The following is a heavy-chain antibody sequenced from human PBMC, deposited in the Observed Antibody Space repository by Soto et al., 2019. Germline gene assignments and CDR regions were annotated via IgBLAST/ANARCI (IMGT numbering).Heavy chain of an antibody. V-gene: IGHV1-24*01. Sequence: GASLKDFCKVSCYTLTTIYMHCVRQAPGKGVEWMGGFDPEDGETIYAQKFQGRVTMTEDTSTDTAYMELSSLRSEDTAVYYCATFNVQLERRFDYWGQGTLVTVSS. D-gene: IGHD1-1*01. CDR2: FDPEDGET. CDR3: ATFNVQLERRFDY. CDR1: CYTLTTIY. J-gene: IGHJ4*02.